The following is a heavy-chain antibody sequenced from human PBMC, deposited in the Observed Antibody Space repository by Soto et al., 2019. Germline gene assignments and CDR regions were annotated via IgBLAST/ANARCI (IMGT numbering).Heavy chain of an antibody. V-gene: IGHV3-23*01. CDR3: AKYAVAATAWFDP. J-gene: IGHJ5*02. D-gene: IGHD6-19*01. Sequence: GGSLRLSCAASGFTFSNYDMSWVRQAPGKGLEWVSDISGSGGRTYYADSVKGRFTISRDNSKNTLYLQMNSLRAEDTAVYYCAKYAVAATAWFDPWGQGTLVTVSS. CDR2: ISGSGGRT. CDR1: GFTFSNYD.